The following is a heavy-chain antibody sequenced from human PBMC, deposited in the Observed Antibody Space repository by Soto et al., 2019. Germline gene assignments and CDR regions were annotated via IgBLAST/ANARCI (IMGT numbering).Heavy chain of an antibody. CDR2: IYYSGRT. D-gene: IGHD6-6*01. J-gene: IGHJ5*02. Sequence: PSAALPRTEAVSGFSISIGGYYWSWISKHPGKGLEWIGYIYYSGRTYYNPSLHSRVSIAVDTTENQFSLKLTSVTAADTSVYYCARGSFSSSSSWFDPWGRGTLVTVSS. CDR3: ARGSFSSSSSWFDP. CDR1: GFSISIGGYY. V-gene: IGHV4-31*11.